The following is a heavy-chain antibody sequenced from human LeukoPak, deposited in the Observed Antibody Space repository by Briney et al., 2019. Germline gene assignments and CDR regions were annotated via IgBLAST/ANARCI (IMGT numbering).Heavy chain of an antibody. V-gene: IGHV3-9*01. CDR3: AKGLGGTVLAY. CDR1: GFTFDDYA. CDR2: ISWNSGSI. J-gene: IGHJ4*02. D-gene: IGHD2-8*02. Sequence: GRSLRLSCAASGFTFDDYAMHWVRQAPGKGLEWVSGISWNSGSIGYADSVKGRFTISRDNAKNSLYLQMNSLRAEDTALYYCAKGLGGTVLAYWGQGTLVTVSS.